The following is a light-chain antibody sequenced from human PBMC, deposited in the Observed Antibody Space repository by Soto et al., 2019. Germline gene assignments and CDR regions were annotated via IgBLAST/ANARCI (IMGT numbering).Light chain of an antibody. CDR1: QSVSSY. J-gene: IGKJ5*01. CDR3: QQRSNWPPIT. V-gene: IGKV3-11*01. Sequence: EIVMTQSPFTLSVSPGERATLSCRASQSVSSYLAWYQQKPGQAPRLLIYGASNRAAGIPARFSGSGSGTDFTLTINSLEPEDFAVYYCQQRSNWPPITFGQGTRVENK. CDR2: GAS.